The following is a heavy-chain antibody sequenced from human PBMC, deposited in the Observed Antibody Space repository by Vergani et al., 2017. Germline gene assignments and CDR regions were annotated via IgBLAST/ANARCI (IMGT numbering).Heavy chain of an antibody. CDR1: GFTFTNFA. D-gene: IGHD2-2*01. J-gene: IGHJ6*03. CDR2: ISGSGGFT. V-gene: IGHV3-23*01. CDR3: AREGCSSTSCVYYYYYYMDV. Sequence: EVQLLESGGNLVQPGGSLRLSCAASGFTFTNFAMTWVRQAPGEGLEWVSGISGSGGFTYYADSVKGRFTISRDNAKNSLYLQMNSLRAEDTAVYYCAREGCSSTSCVYYYYYYMDVWGKXP.